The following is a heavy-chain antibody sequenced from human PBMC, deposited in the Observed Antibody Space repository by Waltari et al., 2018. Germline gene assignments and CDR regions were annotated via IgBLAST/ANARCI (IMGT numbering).Heavy chain of an antibody. CDR3: ARGPVATMGGMDV. V-gene: IGHV4-34*01. CDR2: INHSGST. CDR1: GGSFSGYY. D-gene: IGHD5-12*01. J-gene: IGHJ6*02. Sequence: QVQLQQWGAGLLKPSETLSLTCAVSGGSFSGYYWSWIRQPPGKGLDWIGEINHSGSTNYNPSLKSRVTISVDTSKNQFSLKRSSVTAADTAVYYCARGPVATMGGMDVWGQGTTVTVSS.